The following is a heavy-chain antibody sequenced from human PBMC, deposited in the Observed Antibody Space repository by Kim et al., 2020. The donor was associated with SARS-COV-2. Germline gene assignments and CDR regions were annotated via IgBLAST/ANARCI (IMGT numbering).Heavy chain of an antibody. CDR3: ARGAVACYRVAAFDL. D-gene: IGHD6-19*01. J-gene: IGHJ3*01. V-gene: IGHV3-30*13. Sequence: ADSVQGRFTISRDNSKNRVYLEMNSLRGDDTGVYYCARGAVACYRVAAFDLWGQGTVVTVSS.